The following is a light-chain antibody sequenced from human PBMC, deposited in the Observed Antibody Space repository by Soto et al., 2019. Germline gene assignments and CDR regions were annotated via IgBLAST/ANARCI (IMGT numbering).Light chain of an antibody. CDR1: SSDVGGYNY. Sequence: QSVLTQPPSASGSPGQSVTISCTGTSSDVGGYNYVSWYQQHPGKAPKLMIYEVSKRPSGVPDRFSGSTSGNTASLTVSGLQAEDEADYYCSSYAGSNNVVFGGGTQLTVL. CDR3: SSYAGSNNVV. CDR2: EVS. V-gene: IGLV2-8*01. J-gene: IGLJ2*01.